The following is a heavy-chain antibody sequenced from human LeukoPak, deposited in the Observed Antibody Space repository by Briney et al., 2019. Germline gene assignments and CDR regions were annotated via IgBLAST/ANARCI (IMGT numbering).Heavy chain of an antibody. CDR1: GFTFSSYW. V-gene: IGHV3-7*01. J-gene: IGHJ4*02. D-gene: IGHD3-10*01. Sequence: GGSLRLSCAASGFTFSSYWMSWVRQAPGKGLEWVANIKQDGSEKYYVDSVKGRFTISRDNGKNSLYLQMNSLRAEDTAVYYCARVQRGSGSLVDYWGQGTLATVSS. CDR3: ARVQRGSGSLVDY. CDR2: IKQDGSEK.